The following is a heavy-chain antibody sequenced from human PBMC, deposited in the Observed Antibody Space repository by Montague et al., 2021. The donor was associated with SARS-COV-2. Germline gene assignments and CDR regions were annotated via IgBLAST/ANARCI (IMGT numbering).Heavy chain of an antibody. CDR3: ARLGGSGSYLAFDY. V-gene: IGHV4-59*08. D-gene: IGHD3-10*01. CDR2: IHYRGTT. J-gene: IGHJ4*02. CDR1: NGSVSGHY. Sequence: SETLSLTCTVSNGSVSGHYWTWIRQSPGRGLEWLAYIHYRGTTDYNPSLKSGLNLSVDTSKNQFSLTLTALTAADTAIYYCARLGGSGSYLAFDYWGQGTLVTVSS.